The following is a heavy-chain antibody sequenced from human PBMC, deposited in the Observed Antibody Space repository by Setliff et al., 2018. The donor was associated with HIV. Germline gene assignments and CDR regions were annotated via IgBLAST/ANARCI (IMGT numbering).Heavy chain of an antibody. J-gene: IGHJ4*02. D-gene: IGHD3-3*02. V-gene: IGHV3-7*01. Sequence: GESLKISCEASGFRLSSYWKTWVRQIPRKGLDWVASINQDGSEKSYGDSVKGRFTISRDNSKNSLYLQMNALKDDDTAIYYCARGEPAYQFWSGYWYFFNYWGQGALVTVSS. CDR3: ARGEPAYQFWSGYWYFFNY. CDR1: GFRLSSYW. CDR2: INQDGSEK.